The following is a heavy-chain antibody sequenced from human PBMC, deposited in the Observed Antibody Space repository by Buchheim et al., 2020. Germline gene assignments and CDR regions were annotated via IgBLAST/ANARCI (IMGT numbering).Heavy chain of an antibody. CDR2: MYNSGST. J-gene: IGHJ4*02. CDR3: ARGTPRYYFDF. CDR1: GDSMERGGFY. Sequence: QVQLQESGPGLVKPSQTLSLTCTVSGDSMERGGFYWNWIRQHPGMGLEFIGYMYNSGSTYFNPSLRSRVTISADTSKNQFSLKLSSVTAADTAVHFCARGTPRYYFDFWGQGTL. D-gene: IGHD3-10*01. V-gene: IGHV4-31*03.